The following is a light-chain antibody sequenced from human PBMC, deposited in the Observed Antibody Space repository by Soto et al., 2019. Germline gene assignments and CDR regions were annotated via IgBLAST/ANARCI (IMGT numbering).Light chain of an antibody. CDR3: QQYNNWPPLT. Sequence: EIVLTQSPATLSLSPGERATLSCRASLSVSTYVAWYQHKPGQTPRLLIYDTSTRATGVPTRFSGSRSGAEFTLTISSLQSEDFAVYYCQQYNNWPPLTFGPGTKVDIK. CDR2: DTS. CDR1: LSVSTY. J-gene: IGKJ3*01. V-gene: IGKV3-15*01.